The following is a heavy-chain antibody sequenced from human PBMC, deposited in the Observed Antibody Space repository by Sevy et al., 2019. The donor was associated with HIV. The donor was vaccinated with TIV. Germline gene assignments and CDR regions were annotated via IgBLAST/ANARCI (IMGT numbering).Heavy chain of an antibody. J-gene: IGHJ4*02. CDR2: FDPEDDEK. D-gene: IGHD3-22*01. Sequence: ASVKVSCKVSGYTLTQLSMHWVRQAPGKGLEWMGSFDPEDDEKIYAQTLQGRLTMTEDTSTDTAYMELSSLRSEDTAVYYCATTKDYYESSGDPFDYWGQGTLVTVSS. V-gene: IGHV1-24*01. CDR3: ATTKDYYESSGDPFDY. CDR1: GYTLTQLS.